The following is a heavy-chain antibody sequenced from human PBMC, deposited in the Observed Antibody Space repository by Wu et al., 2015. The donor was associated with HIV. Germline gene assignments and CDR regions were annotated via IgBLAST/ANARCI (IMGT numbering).Heavy chain of an antibody. CDR3: ARQRAYTSGWYIFDY. Sequence: QMQLVQSGAEVKKPGATLKVSCKASGYTFTSYDINWVRQATGQGLEWMGWMNPRSGNTGYAQKFQGRVTMTRDTSISTANMELSSLRSEDTAVYYCARQRAYTSGWYIFDYWGQGTLVTVSS. CDR1: GYTFTSYD. J-gene: IGHJ4*02. D-gene: IGHD6-19*01. CDR2: MNPRSGNT. V-gene: IGHV1-8*01.